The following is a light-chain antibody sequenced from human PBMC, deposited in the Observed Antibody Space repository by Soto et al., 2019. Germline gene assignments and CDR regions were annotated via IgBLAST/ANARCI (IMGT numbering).Light chain of an antibody. CDR1: QTLLHGNGYNY. Sequence: IALTQSPLSLPVTPGEPASISCRSSQTLLHGNGYNYLDWYLQKPGQSPQLLIYLGSNRASGGPDRFSGSGSGTDFTLKISRVEAEDVGIFYCMQGLRPMYTFGQGTKLEIK. CDR2: LGS. V-gene: IGKV2-28*01. J-gene: IGKJ2*01. CDR3: MQGLRPMYT.